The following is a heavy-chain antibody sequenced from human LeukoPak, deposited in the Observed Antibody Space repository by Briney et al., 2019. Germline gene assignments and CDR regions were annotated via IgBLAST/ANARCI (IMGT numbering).Heavy chain of an antibody. Sequence: ASVKVSCKASGYTFISYGISWVRQAPGQGLEWMGWMNPNSGNTGYAQKLQGRVTMTRNTSISTAYMELSSLRSEDTAVYYRARKAVAGGFDYWGQGTLVTVSS. CDR2: MNPNSGNT. V-gene: IGHV1-8*02. CDR1: GYTFISYG. CDR3: ARKAVAGGFDY. D-gene: IGHD6-19*01. J-gene: IGHJ4*02.